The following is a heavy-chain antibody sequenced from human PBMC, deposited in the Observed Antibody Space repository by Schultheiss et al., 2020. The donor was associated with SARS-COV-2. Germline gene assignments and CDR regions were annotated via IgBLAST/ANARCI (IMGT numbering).Heavy chain of an antibody. CDR3: ARMGIIVTKTHFDS. J-gene: IGHJ4*02. CDR2: IDWDNDK. Sequence: SGPTLVKPTQTLTLTCTFSGFSLRTREMRVSWIRQPPGKALEWLARIDWDNDKLYNTSLKTRLTISKDTSKNQVVLTMTNMDPVDTATYYCARMGIIVTKTHFDSGGQGTLVTVSS. CDR1: GFSLRTREMR. D-gene: IGHD5-12*01. V-gene: IGHV2-70*04.